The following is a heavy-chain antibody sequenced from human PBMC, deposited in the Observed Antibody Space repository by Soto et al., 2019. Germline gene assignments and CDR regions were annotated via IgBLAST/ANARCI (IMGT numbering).Heavy chain of an antibody. CDR2: IIPIFGTT. CDR3: ARNNGYLDY. CDR1: GGTFSNYA. D-gene: IGHD1-20*01. Sequence: QVQLVQSGAEVKKPGSSVKVSCKASGGTFSNYAISWVRQAPGQGLEWMGGIIPIFGTTNYAQKFQVRVTITADESTSTAYMELSRLRSEDTAVYYCARNNGYLDYWGQGTLVTVSS. V-gene: IGHV1-69*12. J-gene: IGHJ4*02.